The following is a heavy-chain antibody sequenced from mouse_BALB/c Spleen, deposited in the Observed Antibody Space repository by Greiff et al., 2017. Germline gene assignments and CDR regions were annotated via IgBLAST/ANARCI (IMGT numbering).Heavy chain of an antibody. Sequence: VQLKESGPGLVKPSQSLSLTCSVTGYSITSGYYWNWIRQFPGNKLEWMGYISYDGSNNYNPSLKNRISITRDTSKNQFFLKLNSVTTEDTATYYCARGLNFDYWGQGTTLTVSS. CDR1: GYSITSGYY. CDR3: ARGLNFDY. J-gene: IGHJ2*01. V-gene: IGHV3-6*02. CDR2: ISYDGSN.